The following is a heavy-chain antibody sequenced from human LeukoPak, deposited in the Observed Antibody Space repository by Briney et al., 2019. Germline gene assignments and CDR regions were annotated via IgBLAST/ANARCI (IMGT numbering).Heavy chain of an antibody. V-gene: IGHV1-69*13. D-gene: IGHD2-15*01. CDR2: IIPIFGTA. CDR3: ARGVGYCSGGSCYSVYYYYGMDV. CDR1: GYTFTSYG. Sequence: SVKVSCKASGYTFTSYGISWVRQAPGQGLEWMGGIIPIFGTANYAQKFQGRVTITADESTSTAYMELSSLRSEDTAVYYCARGVGYCSGGSCYSVYYYYGMDVWGQGTTVTVSS. J-gene: IGHJ6*02.